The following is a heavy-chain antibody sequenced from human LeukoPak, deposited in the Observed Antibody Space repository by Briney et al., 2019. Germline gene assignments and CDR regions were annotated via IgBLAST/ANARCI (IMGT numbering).Heavy chain of an antibody. CDR1: GYTFTIYG. CDR3: ARRPPSRRFWSGTQDYYYMDV. D-gene: IGHD3-3*01. CDR2: ISAYNGNT. Sequence: GASVKVSCKASGYTFTIYGISWVRQAPGQGLEWMGWISAYNGNTNYAQKLQGRVTMTTDTSTSTAYMELRSLRSDDTAVYYCARRPPSRRFWSGTQDYYYMDVWGKGTTVTISS. V-gene: IGHV1-18*01. J-gene: IGHJ6*03.